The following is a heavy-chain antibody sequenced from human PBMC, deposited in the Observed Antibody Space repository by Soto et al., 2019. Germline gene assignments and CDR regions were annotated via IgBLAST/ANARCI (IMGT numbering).Heavy chain of an antibody. CDR2: LSGSSNYV. J-gene: IGHJ4*02. CDR3: ARDLGYSYGRCLDY. V-gene: IGHV3-21*01. D-gene: IGHD5-18*01. Sequence: GGSLRLSCAASGFTFSGYSMNWVRQAPGKGLEWVSSLSGSSNYVYYADSVKGRFTISRDNAKNSLYLQMNDLTAEDTAVYYCARDLGYSYGRCLDYCGQGTLFTVSS. CDR1: GFTFSGYS.